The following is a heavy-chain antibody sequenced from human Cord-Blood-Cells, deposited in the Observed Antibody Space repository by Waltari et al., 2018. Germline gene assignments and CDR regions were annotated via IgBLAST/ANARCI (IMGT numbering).Heavy chain of an antibody. CDR3: ASRGRDWYFDL. Sequence: QVQLVQSGAEVKKPGASVKVSCQASGTTLPAPHMPWGRQAPGQGLEWRGIINPSGGSTSYAQKFQGRVTMTRDTSTSTVYMELSSLRSEDTAMYYCASRGRDWYFDLWGRGTLVTVSS. CDR1: GTTLPAPH. CDR2: INPSGGST. D-gene: IGHD3-10*01. V-gene: IGHV1-46*01. J-gene: IGHJ2*01.